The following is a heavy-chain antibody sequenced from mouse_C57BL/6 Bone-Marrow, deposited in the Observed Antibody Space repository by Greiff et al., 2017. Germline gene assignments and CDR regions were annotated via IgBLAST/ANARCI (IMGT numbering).Heavy chain of an antibody. D-gene: IGHD2-5*01. CDR2: IHPNSGST. CDR3: ARVGYSNFYFDY. CDR1: GYTFTSYW. V-gene: IGHV1-64*01. Sequence: QVQLQQPGAELVKPGASVKLSCKASGYTFTSYWMHWVKQRPGQGLEWIGMIHPNSGSTNYNEKFKSKATLTVDNSSSTAYMQLSSLTSEDSAVYYCARVGYSNFYFDYWGRGTTLTVTS. J-gene: IGHJ2*01.